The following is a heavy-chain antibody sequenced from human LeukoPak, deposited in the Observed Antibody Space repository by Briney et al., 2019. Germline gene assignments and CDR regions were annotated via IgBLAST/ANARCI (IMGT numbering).Heavy chain of an antibody. Sequence: GGSLRLSCAASGVTFSGYSMNWVRQAPGKGLGWVSSISSSSSYIYYADSVKGRFTISRDNAKNSLYLQMNSLRAEDTAVYYCARDALYSSGYIGDYWAQGTLVTVSS. J-gene: IGHJ4*02. V-gene: IGHV3-21*01. CDR3: ARDALYSSGYIGDY. CDR1: GVTFSGYS. CDR2: ISSSSSYI. D-gene: IGHD3-22*01.